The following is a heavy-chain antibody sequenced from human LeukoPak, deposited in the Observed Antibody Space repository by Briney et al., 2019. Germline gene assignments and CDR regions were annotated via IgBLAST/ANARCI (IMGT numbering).Heavy chain of an antibody. J-gene: IGHJ4*02. Sequence: PGGSLRLSCAASGFSFGTYGMSWVRQVPGKGLEWVSGINWNGASTVYADSVKGRFTISRDNAKNSLYLQMNSLRAEDTALYYCARGPSGWYYFADWGQGTLVTVSS. CDR2: INWNGAST. V-gene: IGHV3-20*04. CDR1: GFSFGTYG. D-gene: IGHD6-19*01. CDR3: ARGPSGWYYFAD.